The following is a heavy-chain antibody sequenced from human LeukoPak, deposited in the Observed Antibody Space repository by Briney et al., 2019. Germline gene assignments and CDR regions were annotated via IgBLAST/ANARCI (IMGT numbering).Heavy chain of an antibody. D-gene: IGHD2/OR15-2a*01. CDR1: GGSTSYHY. J-gene: IGHJ4*02. CDR3: AGVNYLAPFDY. CDR2: IYNSGTT. V-gene: IGHV4-4*08. Sequence: SETLSLTCTVSGGSTSYHYWSWIRQPPGKELEWLGYIYNSGTTRYNPSLMSRVSMTVDTSKNQFYLKLRSVTAADTAVYYCAGVNYLAPFDYWGQGTQVTVSS.